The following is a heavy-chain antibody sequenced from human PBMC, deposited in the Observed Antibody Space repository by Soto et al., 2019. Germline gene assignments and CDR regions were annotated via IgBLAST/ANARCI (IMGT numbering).Heavy chain of an antibody. CDR2: IYPGDSDT. Sequence: PGESLKISCKGSGYSFTSYWIGWVRQMPGKGLEWMGIIYPGDSDTRYSPSFQGQVTISADKSISTAYLQWSSLKASDTAMYYCARRRRAGGYKNFYYFDYWGQGTLVTVSS. CDR1: GYSFTSYW. V-gene: IGHV5-51*01. D-gene: IGHD1-26*01. J-gene: IGHJ4*02. CDR3: ARRRRAGGYKNFYYFDY.